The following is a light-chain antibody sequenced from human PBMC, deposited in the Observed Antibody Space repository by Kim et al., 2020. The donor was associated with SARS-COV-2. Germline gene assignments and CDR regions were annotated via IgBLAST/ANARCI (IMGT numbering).Light chain of an antibody. CDR3: QVWDSSRDGAL. V-gene: IGLV3-21*03. J-gene: IGLJ2*01. CDR1: SIGSES. Sequence: SYELTQPPSVSVTPGKTARITCGGSSIGSESVHWYQQKPGQAPVLIIYDDSDRPSGIPERFSASTSGNTATLTVSRVEAGDEADYFCQVWDSSRDGALFGEGTQLTVL. CDR2: DDS.